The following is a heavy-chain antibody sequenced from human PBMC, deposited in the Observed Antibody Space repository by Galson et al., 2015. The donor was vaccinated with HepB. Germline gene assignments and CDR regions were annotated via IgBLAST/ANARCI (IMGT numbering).Heavy chain of an antibody. J-gene: IGHJ5*02. CDR1: GFTFSDYY. CDR2: ISSEGTSI. Sequence: SLRLSCAVYGFTFSDYYMSWIRQAPGKGLEWLSYISSEGTSIYYADSVKGRFTISRANAKNSLYLQMSGLRVEDTAVYYCARDDYSNVHWFDPWGQGTLVTVSS. CDR3: ARDDYSNVHWFDP. V-gene: IGHV3-11*01. D-gene: IGHD4-11*01.